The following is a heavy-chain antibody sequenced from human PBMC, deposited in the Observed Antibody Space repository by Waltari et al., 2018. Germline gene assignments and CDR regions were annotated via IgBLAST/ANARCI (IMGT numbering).Heavy chain of an antibody. D-gene: IGHD3-16*02. Sequence: QVQLVQSGAEVKKPRASVKVSCKVSGYTLTELSMHWVRQAPGKGLEWRGCVEPEDSEKIYAQKFQGRVTMTENTTTDTAYMELSSLRSEDTAVYYCATDLFHLTFGGVIASDYWGQVTLVTVSS. CDR2: VEPEDSEK. CDR3: ATDLFHLTFGGVIASDY. J-gene: IGHJ4*02. CDR1: GYTLTELS. V-gene: IGHV1-24*01.